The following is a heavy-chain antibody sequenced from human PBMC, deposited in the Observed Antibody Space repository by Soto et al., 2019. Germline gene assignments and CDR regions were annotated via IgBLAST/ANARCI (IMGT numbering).Heavy chain of an antibody. V-gene: IGHV3-33*01. CDR2: IWYDGSNE. CDR3: ARDALVRGVHPPDY. J-gene: IGHJ4*02. Sequence: QVQLAESGGGVVQSGRSLRLSCAASGFALSSFDMHWVRQAPGKGLEWVAVIWYDGSNEYYADSVKGRFTISRDNSKNTLYLQMNSLRVEDTAVSYCARDALVRGVHPPDYWGQGTLVTVSS. D-gene: IGHD3-10*01. CDR1: GFALSSFD.